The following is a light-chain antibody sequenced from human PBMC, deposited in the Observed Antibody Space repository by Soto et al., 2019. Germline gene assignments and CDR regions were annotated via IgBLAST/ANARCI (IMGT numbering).Light chain of an antibody. J-gene: IGKJ4*01. Sequence: EIVLTQSPGTLSLSPGERATLSCRASQTLSSSYLAWYQHKPGQAPRLLIYGASNRATGIPDRFSGSESGTDFTLTISSLGPEDFAMYYCQQYGSSSTFGGGTKVEIK. CDR1: QTLSSSY. CDR2: GAS. V-gene: IGKV3-20*01. CDR3: QQYGSSST.